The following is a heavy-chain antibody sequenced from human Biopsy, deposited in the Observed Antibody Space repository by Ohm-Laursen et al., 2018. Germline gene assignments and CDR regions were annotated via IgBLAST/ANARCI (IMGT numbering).Heavy chain of an antibody. V-gene: IGHV4-59*01. J-gene: IGHJ5*01. CDR1: GESMGTYY. CDR3: ARVRGGFLEWFDY. Sequence: SETLPLTCTVSGESMGTYYWTWIRQPPGKGLEWIASIYYSGTTNKNPSLKSRVTISVDTSKRQFYLELSSVTAADTAIYYCARVRGGFLEWFDYWGQGTLITASS. D-gene: IGHD3-3*01. CDR2: IYYSGTT.